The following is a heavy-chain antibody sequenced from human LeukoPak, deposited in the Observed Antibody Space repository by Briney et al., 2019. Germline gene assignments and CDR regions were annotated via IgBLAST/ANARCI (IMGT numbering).Heavy chain of an antibody. D-gene: IGHD2-2*01. CDR1: GGSISSSSYY. V-gene: IGHV4-39*07. CDR3: ARIVVVPAEPFLFDY. CDR2: IYYSGST. J-gene: IGHJ4*02. Sequence: PSETLSLTCTVSGGSISSSSYYWGWIRQPPGKGLEWIGSIYYSGSTYYNPSLKSRVTISVDTSKNQFSLKLSSVTAADTAVYYCARIVVVPAEPFLFDYWGQGTLVTVSS.